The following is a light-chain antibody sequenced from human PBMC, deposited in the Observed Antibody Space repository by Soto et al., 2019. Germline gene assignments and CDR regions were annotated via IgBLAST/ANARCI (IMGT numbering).Light chain of an antibody. Sequence: QSALTQPASVSGSPGQSITLSCTGTSSDVGSYNLVSWYQQHPGKAPKLMIYEGSKRPSGVSNRFSGSKSGNTASLTISGLXAEXXXDXXXCSYAGSSTPNWVFGGGTKVTVL. J-gene: IGLJ3*02. CDR3: CSYAGSSTPNWV. CDR1: SSDVGSYNL. V-gene: IGLV2-23*01. CDR2: EGS.